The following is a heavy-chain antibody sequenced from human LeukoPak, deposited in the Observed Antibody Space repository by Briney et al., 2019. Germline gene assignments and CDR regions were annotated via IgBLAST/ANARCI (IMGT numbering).Heavy chain of an antibody. Sequence: GGSLRLSCAASGFTFSSYAMSWVRQAPGKGLEWVSAISGSGGSTYYADSVKGRFTISRDNSKNTLYLQMNSLRAEDTAVYYCAKELLWFGELSYGYYMDVWGKGTTVTISS. V-gene: IGHV3-23*01. CDR2: ISGSGGST. CDR1: GFTFSSYA. CDR3: AKELLWFGELSYGYYMDV. J-gene: IGHJ6*03. D-gene: IGHD3-10*01.